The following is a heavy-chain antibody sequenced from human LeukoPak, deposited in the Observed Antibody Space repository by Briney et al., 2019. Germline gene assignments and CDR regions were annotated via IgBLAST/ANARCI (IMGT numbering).Heavy chain of an antibody. V-gene: IGHV3-30*18. Sequence: SGRSLRLSCAASGFTFSNYDMHWVRQAPGKGLEWVAVISYDGTNKYYADSVKGRFTISRDNSKNTLYLQMNSLRAEDTAVYYCAKDSTPLATIIHPSYYWGQGTLVTVSS. CDR3: AKDSTPLATIIHPSYY. D-gene: IGHD5-24*01. CDR1: GFTFSNYD. J-gene: IGHJ4*02. CDR2: ISYDGTNK.